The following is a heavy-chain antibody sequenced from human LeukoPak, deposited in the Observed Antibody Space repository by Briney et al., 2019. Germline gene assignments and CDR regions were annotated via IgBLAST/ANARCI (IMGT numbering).Heavy chain of an antibody. CDR3: AGGDGDYDYFDY. CDR2: ISSSSNYI. CDR1: GFIFSSYS. D-gene: IGHD4-17*01. V-gene: IGHV3-21*01. J-gene: IGHJ4*02. Sequence: PGGSLRLSRAASGFIFSSYSMNWVRQAPGKGLEWVSSISSSSNYIYYADSVRGRFTISRDNAKNSLYLQMNSLRAEDTAVYYCAGGDGDYDYFDYWGQGILVTVSS.